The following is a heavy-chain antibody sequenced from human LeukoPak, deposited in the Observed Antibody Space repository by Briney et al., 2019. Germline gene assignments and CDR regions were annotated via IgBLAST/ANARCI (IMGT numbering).Heavy chain of an antibody. Sequence: PGGSLRLSCAASGVTSSNYGMHWVRQAPGKGLEWVAVIWYDGSNRYYADSVKGRFTISRDNSKNTLYLQMNSLRAEDTAVYYCARDLLYDSGYYYGMDVWGQGATVTVSS. CDR1: GVTSSNYG. CDR3: ARDLLYDSGYYYGMDV. J-gene: IGHJ6*02. V-gene: IGHV3-33*01. CDR2: IWYDGSNR. D-gene: IGHD3-3*01.